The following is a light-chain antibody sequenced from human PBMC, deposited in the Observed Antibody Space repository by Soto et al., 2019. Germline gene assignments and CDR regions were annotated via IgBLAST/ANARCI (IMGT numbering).Light chain of an antibody. Sequence: DSPITQSQSSLSASVGDSVTITCRASHSISSYLNWYQQRPGKAPNLLIYDATRLQSGVPSRFSGSGSGTDFTLTIDSLQPEDFATYYCQQGYTSSITFGQGTRLEIK. CDR2: DAT. CDR3: QQGYTSSIT. V-gene: IGKV1-39*01. J-gene: IGKJ5*01. CDR1: HSISSY.